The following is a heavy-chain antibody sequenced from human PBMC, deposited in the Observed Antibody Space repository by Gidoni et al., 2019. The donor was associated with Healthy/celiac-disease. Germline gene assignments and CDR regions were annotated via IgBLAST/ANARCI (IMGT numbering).Heavy chain of an antibody. CDR3: AGGYGSGRSYY. CDR1: GFTFSSYS. V-gene: IGHV3-48*01. J-gene: IGHJ4*02. CDR2: ISSSSSTI. Sequence: EVQLVESGGGLVQPGGSLRLSCSASGFTFSSYSMNLVRQAPGKGLEWVAYISSSSSTIYYADSVKGRFTISRDNAKNSLYLQMNSLRAEDTAVYYCAGGYGSGRSYYWGQGTLVTVSS. D-gene: IGHD3-10*01.